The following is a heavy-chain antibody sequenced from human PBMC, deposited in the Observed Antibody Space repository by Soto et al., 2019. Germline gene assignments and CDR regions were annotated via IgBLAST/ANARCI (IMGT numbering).Heavy chain of an antibody. CDR2: INPSGGST. J-gene: IGHJ5*02. V-gene: IGHV1-46*03. CDR3: ARGSVVVVAATTNWFDP. D-gene: IGHD2-15*01. Sequence: ASVKVSCKASGYTFTSYYMHWVRQAPGQGLEWMGIINPSGGSTSYAQKFQGRVTMTRDTSTSTVYMELSSLRSEDTAVYYCARGSVVVVAATTNWFDPWGQGTLVTVSS. CDR1: GYTFTSYY.